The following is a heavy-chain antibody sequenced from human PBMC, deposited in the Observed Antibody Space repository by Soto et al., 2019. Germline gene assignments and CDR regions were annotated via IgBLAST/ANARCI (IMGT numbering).Heavy chain of an antibody. CDR2: ISAYDGYT. J-gene: IGHJ5*02. Sequence: ASVKASSKASGYTFTSYGINWVRQAPGQGLEWLGWISAYDGYTNYAQILQGRVSMTTDTSTSTAYMELRSLRSDDTAVYYCARISGSYRWFDPWGQGTLVTVSS. D-gene: IGHD1-26*01. CDR1: GYTFTSYG. V-gene: IGHV1-18*01. CDR3: ARISGSYRWFDP.